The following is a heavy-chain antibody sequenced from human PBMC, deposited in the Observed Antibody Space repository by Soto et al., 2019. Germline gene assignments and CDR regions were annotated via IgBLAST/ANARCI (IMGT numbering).Heavy chain of an antibody. CDR2: INHSGST. Sequence: PSLPCAVYGGSFSGYYWSWIRQPPGKGLEWIGEINHSGSTNYNPSLKSRVTISVDTSKNQFSLKLSSVTAADTAVYYCARGRVAAAGRYYYYSYGTDVWGQGTTVTVSS. J-gene: IGHJ6*02. D-gene: IGHD6-13*01. CDR3: ARGRVAAAGRYYYYSYGTDV. CDR1: GGSFSGYY. V-gene: IGHV4-34*01.